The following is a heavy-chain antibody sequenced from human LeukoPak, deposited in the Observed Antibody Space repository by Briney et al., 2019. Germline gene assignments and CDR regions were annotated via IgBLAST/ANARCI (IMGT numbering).Heavy chain of an antibody. CDR3: AKDEGVVPAAMLDY. CDR1: GFTFDDYA. J-gene: IGHJ4*02. D-gene: IGHD2-2*01. CDR2: ISWNSGSI. Sequence: PGRSLRLSCAASGFTFDDYAMRWVRQAPGKGLEWVSGISWNSGSIGYADSVKGRFTISRDNAKNSLYLQMNSLRAEDTALYYCAKDEGVVPAAMLDYWGQGTLVTVSS. V-gene: IGHV3-9*01.